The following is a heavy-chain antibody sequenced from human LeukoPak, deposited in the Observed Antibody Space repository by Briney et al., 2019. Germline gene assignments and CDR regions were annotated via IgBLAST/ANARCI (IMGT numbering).Heavy chain of an antibody. CDR2: IDPSDSYT. V-gene: IGHV5-10-1*01. D-gene: IGHD4-17*01. CDR3: ARLDYGDDFDY. CDR1: GYSLNSYW. J-gene: IGHJ4*02. Sequence: WASLKTPLNGSGYSLNSYWISWVLQLPGKGLELVGRIDPSDSYTNFSPSFQGHVTISADKSISTAYLQWSSLKASDTAMYYCARLDYGDDFDYWGQGTLVTVSS.